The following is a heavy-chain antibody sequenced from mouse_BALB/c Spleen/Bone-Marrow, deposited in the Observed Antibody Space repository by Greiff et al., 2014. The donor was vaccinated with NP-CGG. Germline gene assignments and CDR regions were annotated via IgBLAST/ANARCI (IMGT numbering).Heavy chain of an antibody. CDR2: ISDAGSYT. V-gene: IGHV5-4*02. J-gene: IGHJ3*01. Sequence: EVNVVESGGGLVKPGGSLKLSCAASGFTFSDYYMHWVRQTPEKRLEWVATISDAGSYTYYPDSVKGRFTISRDNAKNNLYLQMISLKSEDTAMYYCARDGDYRYAWFAYWGQGTLVTVST. CDR3: ARDGDYRYAWFAY. CDR1: GFTFSDYY. D-gene: IGHD2-14*01.